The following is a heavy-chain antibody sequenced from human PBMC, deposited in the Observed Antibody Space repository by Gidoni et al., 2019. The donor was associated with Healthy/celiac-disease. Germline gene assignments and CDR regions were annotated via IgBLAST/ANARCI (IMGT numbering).Heavy chain of an antibody. CDR3: ARDLSSCSSTSCYPNWFDP. CDR2: IIPIFGTA. CDR1: GGTFSRYA. D-gene: IGHD2-2*01. V-gene: IGHV1-69*01. J-gene: IGHJ5*02. Sequence: QVQLVQPGAEVKKPGSSVKVSCKASGGTFSRYAISWVRQAPGQGLEWMGGIIPIFGTANYAQKFQGRVTITADESTSTAYMELSSLRSEDTAVYYCARDLSSCSSTSCYPNWFDPWGQGTLVTVSS.